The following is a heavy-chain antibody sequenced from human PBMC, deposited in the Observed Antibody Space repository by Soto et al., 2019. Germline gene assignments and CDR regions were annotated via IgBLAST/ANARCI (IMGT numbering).Heavy chain of an antibody. CDR1: GGTFSSYA. V-gene: IGHV1-69*13. CDR2: IIPIFGTA. Sequence: GASVKVSCKASGGTFSSYAISWVRQAPGQGLELMGGIIPIFGTANYAQKFQGRVTITADESTSTAYMELSSLRSEDTAVYYCARTYNPNYYYGMDVWGQGTTVTVSS. CDR3: ARTYNPNYYYGMDV. J-gene: IGHJ6*02. D-gene: IGHD1-20*01.